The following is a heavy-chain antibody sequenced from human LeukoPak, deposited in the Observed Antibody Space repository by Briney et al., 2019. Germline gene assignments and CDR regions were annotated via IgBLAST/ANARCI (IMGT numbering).Heavy chain of an antibody. Sequence: SETLSPTCTVSDGSISNYYWSWIRQPPGKGLEWIGYISYSGYTNYNPSLKSRITMSVDTSKNKFSLRLSSVTAADTAVYYCARHDYSNPRLDYWGQGTLVTVSS. CDR2: ISYSGYT. D-gene: IGHD4-11*01. CDR3: ARHDYSNPRLDY. CDR1: DGSISNYY. V-gene: IGHV4-59*08. J-gene: IGHJ4*02.